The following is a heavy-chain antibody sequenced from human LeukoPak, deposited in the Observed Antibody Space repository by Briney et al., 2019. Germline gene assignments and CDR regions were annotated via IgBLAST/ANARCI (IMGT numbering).Heavy chain of an antibody. Sequence: PSETLSLTCTVSGGSISSDSYYWAWIRQPPGKGLEWIGYIYYSGSTNYNPSLKSRVTISVDTSKNQFSLKLSSVTTADTAVYYCARGIAVVGGWFDPWGQGTLVTVSS. J-gene: IGHJ5*02. D-gene: IGHD6-19*01. CDR2: IYYSGST. CDR3: ARGIAVVGGWFDP. V-gene: IGHV4-61*01. CDR1: GGSISSDSYY.